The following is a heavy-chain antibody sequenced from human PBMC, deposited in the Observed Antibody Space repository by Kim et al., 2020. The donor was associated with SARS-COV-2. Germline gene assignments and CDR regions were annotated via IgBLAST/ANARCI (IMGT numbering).Heavy chain of an antibody. CDR3: ARGWAGYCSGGSCYHDAFDI. D-gene: IGHD2-15*01. V-gene: IGHV3-13*04. CDR1: GFTFSSYD. CDR2: IGTAGDT. Sequence: GGSLRLSCAASGFTFSSYDMHWVRQATGKGLEWVSAIGTAGDTYYPGSVKGGFTNFRENAKNYLYLQMNSLRAGDTAVYYCARGWAGYCSGGSCYHDAFDIWGQGTMVTVSS. J-gene: IGHJ3*02.